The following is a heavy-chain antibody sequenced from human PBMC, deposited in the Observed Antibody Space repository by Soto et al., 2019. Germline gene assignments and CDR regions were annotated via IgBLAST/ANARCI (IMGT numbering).Heavy chain of an antibody. V-gene: IGHV1-18*01. J-gene: IGHJ4*02. Sequence: QVQLVQSGVEVKKPGASVKVSCKASGYIFTNYDINWVRQAPGRGLEWMGWISAYNGDTKYARDFKDRITITTDTSTSTAYMELWSLKSDDTAVYYCAREVDYWGQGTLVTVSS. CDR2: ISAYNGDT. CDR1: GYIFTNYD. CDR3: AREVDY.